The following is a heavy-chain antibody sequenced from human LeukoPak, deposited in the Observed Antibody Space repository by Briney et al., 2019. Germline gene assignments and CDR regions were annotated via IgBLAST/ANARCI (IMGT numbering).Heavy chain of an antibody. J-gene: IGHJ5*02. D-gene: IGHD6-13*01. CDR2: IYYSGST. Sequence: PSQTLSLTCTVSGGSISSGGYYWSWIRQHPGKGLEWIGYIYYSGSTYYNPSLKSRVTISVDTSKNQFSLKLSSVTAADTAVYYCARDNGAGAAGTPEHWFDPWGQGTLDTVSS. V-gene: IGHV4-31*03. CDR1: GGSISSGGYY. CDR3: ARDNGAGAAGTPEHWFDP.